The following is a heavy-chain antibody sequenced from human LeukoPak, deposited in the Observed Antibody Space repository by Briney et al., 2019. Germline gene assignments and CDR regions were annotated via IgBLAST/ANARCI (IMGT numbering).Heavy chain of an antibody. V-gene: IGHV4-38-2*01. CDR3: ARRISTRRGETCSSTSCYFDY. D-gene: IGHD2-2*01. CDR2: IFHSGIT. CDR1: GFSISSGYF. Sequence: PSETLSLTCAVSGFSISSGYFWAWIRQSPGKGLEWIGSIFHSGITYYNPSLKSRITISVDTSKNQFSLRLSSVTAADTAVYYCARRISTRRGETCSSTSCYFDYSSQGTLVTVSS. J-gene: IGHJ4*02.